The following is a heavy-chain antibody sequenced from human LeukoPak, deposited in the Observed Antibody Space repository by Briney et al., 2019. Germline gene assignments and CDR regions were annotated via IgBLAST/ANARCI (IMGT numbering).Heavy chain of an antibody. Sequence: GGSLRLSCAASGFTFSNYWMHWVRQAPGKGLVWVSRINSDGSSTSYADSVKGRFTISRDNTKNTLYLQMNSLRAEDTAVYYCAAYDSSGYSGKYFQHWGQGTLVTVSS. J-gene: IGHJ1*01. D-gene: IGHD3-22*01. CDR1: GFTFSNYW. V-gene: IGHV3-74*01. CDR2: INSDGSST. CDR3: AAYDSSGYSGKYFQH.